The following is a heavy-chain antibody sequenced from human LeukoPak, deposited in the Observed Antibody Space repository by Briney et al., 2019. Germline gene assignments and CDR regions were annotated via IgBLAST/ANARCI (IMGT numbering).Heavy chain of an antibody. CDR2: ISRSGTTI. J-gene: IGHJ4*02. CDR3: ARRAGAYSHPYDY. V-gene: IGHV3-11*01. D-gene: IGHD4/OR15-4a*01. Sequence: PGGSLRLSCAASGFTFSDYYMSWIRQAPGKGLEWVSDISRSGTTIYYADSVKGRFTISRDNAKNSLYLQMNSLRAEDTALYYCARRAGAYSHPYDYWGQGTLVTVSS. CDR1: GFTFSDYY.